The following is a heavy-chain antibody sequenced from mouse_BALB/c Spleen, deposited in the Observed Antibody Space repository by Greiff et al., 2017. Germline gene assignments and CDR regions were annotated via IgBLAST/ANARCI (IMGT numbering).Heavy chain of an antibody. V-gene: IGHV1-14*01. CDR3: ARGWSSYYYAMDY. Sequence: VQLKESGPELVKPGASVKMSCKASGYTFTSYVMHWVKQKPGQGLEWIGYINPYNDGTKYNEKFKGKATLTSDKSSSTAYMELSSLTSEDSAVYYCARGWSSYYYAMDYWGQGTSVTVSS. CDR2: INPYNDGT. J-gene: IGHJ4*01. D-gene: IGHD1-1*02. CDR1: GYTFTSYV.